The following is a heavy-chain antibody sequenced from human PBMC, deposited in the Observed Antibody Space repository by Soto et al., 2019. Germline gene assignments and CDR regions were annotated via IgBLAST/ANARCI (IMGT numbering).Heavy chain of an antibody. CDR3: VSGPSQGSSVFGPLDF. CDR1: AFIFSAFA. CDR2: ISYNGGRT. V-gene: IGHV3-64D*06. Sequence: PGGSLRLSCSASAFIFSAFAMYWVRQAPGKGLEYVSVISYNGGRTYYADSVKGRFTISRDNSKNTVDLQMSSLRPEDTAIYYCVSGPSQGSSVFGPLDFWGQGTLVTVSS. D-gene: IGHD3-3*01. J-gene: IGHJ4*02.